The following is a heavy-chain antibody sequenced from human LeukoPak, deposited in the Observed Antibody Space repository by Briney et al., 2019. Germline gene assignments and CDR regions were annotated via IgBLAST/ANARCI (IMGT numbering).Heavy chain of an antibody. D-gene: IGHD4-11*01. CDR1: GGSISSYY. J-gene: IGHJ5*01. CDR2: IYTSGST. Sequence: PSETLSLTCTVSGGSISSYYWSWIRQPAGKGLEWIGRIYTSGSTNYNPSLKSRVTVSVDTSKNQFSLRLTSVTAADTAVYYCARSVPSLDYLFDSWGHGTLVTVSS. V-gene: IGHV4-4*07. CDR3: ARSVPSLDYLFDS.